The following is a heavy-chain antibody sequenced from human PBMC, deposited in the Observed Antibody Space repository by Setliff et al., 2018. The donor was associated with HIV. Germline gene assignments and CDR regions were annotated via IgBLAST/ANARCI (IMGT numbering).Heavy chain of an antibody. CDR1: GFNFGDYG. V-gene: IGHV3-7*01. Sequence: PGGSLRLSCTASGFNFGDYGVSWVRQAPGKGLEWVANIHKNGRSEKYYVDSVKGRFTISRDNSRNLLYLEMNSLRVEDTAVYYCAGSRGYFVQADWGQGTLVTVSS. D-gene: IGHD5-18*01. J-gene: IGHJ4*02. CDR2: IHKNGRSEK. CDR3: AGSRGYFVQAD.